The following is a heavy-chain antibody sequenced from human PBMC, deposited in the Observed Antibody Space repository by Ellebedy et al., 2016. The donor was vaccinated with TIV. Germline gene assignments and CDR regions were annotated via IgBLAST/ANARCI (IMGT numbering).Heavy chain of an antibody. V-gene: IGHV1-18*04. Sequence: AASVKVSCKASGYTFTGYYMHWVRQAPGQGLEWMGWVSGYNGNTNYAQKVQGRVTMTTDTSTNTAYMELRSLTSDDTAVYFCARTSRYAYSSSCDYWGQGTLVTVSS. CDR1: GYTFTGYY. CDR3: ARTSRYAYSSSCDY. J-gene: IGHJ4*02. D-gene: IGHD6-13*01. CDR2: VSGYNGNT.